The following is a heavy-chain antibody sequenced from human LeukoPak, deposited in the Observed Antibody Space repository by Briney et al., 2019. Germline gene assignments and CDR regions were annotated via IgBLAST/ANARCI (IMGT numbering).Heavy chain of an antibody. Sequence: GGSLRLSCAASGFTFSSYAMSWVRQAPGKGLEWVSGISGSGGSTYDADSVKGRFTISRDYFKNTLYLQMNSLRAEDTAVYYCAREIQSRYMDYWGQGTLVTVSS. J-gene: IGHJ4*02. V-gene: IGHV3-23*01. D-gene: IGHD6-13*01. CDR3: AREIQSRYMDY. CDR1: GFTFSSYA. CDR2: ISGSGGST.